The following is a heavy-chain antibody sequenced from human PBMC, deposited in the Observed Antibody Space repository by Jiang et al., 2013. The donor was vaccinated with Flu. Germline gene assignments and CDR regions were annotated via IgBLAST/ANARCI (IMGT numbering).Heavy chain of an antibody. Sequence: GAEVKKPGESLRISCKGSGYSFGNYWISWVRQMPGKGLEWMGRIDPSDSDTKYSPSYQGHVTISADKAISTAYLQWSSLKASDTAMYYCARRPGDGDYLSWGQGTLVTVSS. CDR3: ARRPGDGDYLS. CDR1: GYSFGNYW. D-gene: IGHD4-17*01. V-gene: IGHV5-10-1*01. CDR2: IDPSDSDT. J-gene: IGHJ5*02.